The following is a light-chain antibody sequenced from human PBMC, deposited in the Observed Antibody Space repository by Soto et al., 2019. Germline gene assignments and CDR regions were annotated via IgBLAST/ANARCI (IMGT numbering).Light chain of an antibody. CDR3: QVRDVWPS. J-gene: IGKJ1*01. V-gene: IGKV3-11*01. Sequence: IVLTQSPATLSLSPGERAALSCRASQSVSTSLAWYQHKPGQAPRLFIYDASKRAPGSPARFSGSGSGTDFTLTISSLEPEDFAVYYCQVRDVWPSFGQGTKVEI. CDR2: DAS. CDR1: QSVSTS.